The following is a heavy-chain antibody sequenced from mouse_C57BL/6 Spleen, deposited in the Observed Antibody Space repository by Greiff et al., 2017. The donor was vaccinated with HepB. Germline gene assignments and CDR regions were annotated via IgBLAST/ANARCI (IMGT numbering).Heavy chain of an antibody. Sequence: QVQLQQSGAELMKPGASVKLSCKATGYTFTGYWLEWVKQRPGHGLEGIGEILPGSGSTNYNEKFKGKATFTADTSSNTAYMQLSSLTTEDSAIYYCARGMDYYGSSAWFAYWGQGTLVTVSA. D-gene: IGHD1-1*01. CDR1: GYTFTGYW. J-gene: IGHJ3*01. CDR2: ILPGSGST. CDR3: ARGMDYYGSSAWFAY. V-gene: IGHV1-9*01.